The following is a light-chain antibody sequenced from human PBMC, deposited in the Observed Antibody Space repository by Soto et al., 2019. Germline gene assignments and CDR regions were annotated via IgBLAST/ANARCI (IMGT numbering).Light chain of an antibody. J-gene: IGKJ4*01. Sequence: DFQMTQSPSSLSAFVGDRVTLTCRASQGISNHLAWYQQKPGKVPKLLIFAASTLQSGVPSRCTGSGSGTGFTLTISSLQPDEVGTYYCQKYNSAPLTFGGGTKVESK. V-gene: IGKV1-27*01. CDR1: QGISNH. CDR2: AAS. CDR3: QKYNSAPLT.